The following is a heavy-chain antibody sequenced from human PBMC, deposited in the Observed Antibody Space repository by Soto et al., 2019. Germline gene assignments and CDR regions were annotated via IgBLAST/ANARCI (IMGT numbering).Heavy chain of an antibody. J-gene: IGHJ6*02. D-gene: IGHD4-17*01. CDR1: GGSFRGYS. CDR2: INYRGIT. Sequence: QVQLQQWGAGLLKPSETLSLTCGVSGGSFRGYSWNWIRQSPEKGLEWIGDINYRGITSYNPSLRRRVTLSLDTSTNRFSLTLTSVTAADTAIYYCARAPMDDYGNYYDGMDVWGQGTTITVS. CDR3: ARAPMDDYGNYYDGMDV. V-gene: IGHV4-34*01.